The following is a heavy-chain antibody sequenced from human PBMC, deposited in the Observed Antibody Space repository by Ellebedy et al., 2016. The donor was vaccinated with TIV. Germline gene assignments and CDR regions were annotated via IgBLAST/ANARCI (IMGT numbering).Heavy chain of an antibody. CDR2: TSDDETAK. Sequence: GESLKISCTASGFTFSSYGMHWVRQAPGKGLEWVAVTSDDETAKHYADSVKGRFTISRDNSRRTLYLQMNSLRAEDTAVYYCAKLTSANSPFDYWGQGTLVTVSS. CDR3: AKLTSANSPFDY. CDR1: GFTFSSYG. D-gene: IGHD4-23*01. V-gene: IGHV3-30-3*02. J-gene: IGHJ4*02.